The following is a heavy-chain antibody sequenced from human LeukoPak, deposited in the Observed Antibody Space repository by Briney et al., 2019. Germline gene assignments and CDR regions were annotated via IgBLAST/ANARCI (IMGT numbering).Heavy chain of an antibody. V-gene: IGHV1-69*05. Sequence: SVKVSCKASGGTFSSYAISWVRQAPGQGLEWMGRIIPIFGTANYAQRFQGRVTITTHESTSIAYMELSRLRSEDTAVYYCARERRDTSTGFDFWGQGTLVTVSS. CDR3: ARERRDTSTGFDF. CDR1: GGTFSSYA. D-gene: IGHD2-8*02. J-gene: IGHJ4*02. CDR2: IIPIFGTA.